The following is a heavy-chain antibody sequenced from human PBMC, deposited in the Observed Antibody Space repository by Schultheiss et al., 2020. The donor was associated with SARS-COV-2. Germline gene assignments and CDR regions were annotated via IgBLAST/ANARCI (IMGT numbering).Heavy chain of an antibody. J-gene: IGHJ4*02. CDR1: GFTFDDYA. Sequence: SCAASGFTFDDYAMHWVRQAPGKGLEWVSGISWNSGSIGYADSVKGRFTISRDNAKNSLYLQMNSLRAEDTALYYCAKDMYGSGSYYRGTGFDYWGQGTLVTVSS. CDR3: AKDMYGSGSYYRGTGFDY. D-gene: IGHD3-10*01. V-gene: IGHV3-9*01. CDR2: ISWNSGSI.